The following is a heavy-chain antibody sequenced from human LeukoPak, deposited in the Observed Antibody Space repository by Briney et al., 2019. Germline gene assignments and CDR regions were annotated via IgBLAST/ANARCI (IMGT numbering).Heavy chain of an antibody. J-gene: IGHJ3*01. CDR3: ARNGIGTTYDAFGV. CDR1: GGSFSGYY. CDR2: INYSGST. D-gene: IGHD1-1*01. V-gene: IGHV4-34*01. Sequence: SETLSLTCAVYGGSFSGYYWSWIRQPPGKGLEWIGEINYSGSTNYNPSLKSRVTISVDTSKNQFSLKLSSVTAADTAVYYCARNGIGTTYDAFGVWGQGTMVTVSS.